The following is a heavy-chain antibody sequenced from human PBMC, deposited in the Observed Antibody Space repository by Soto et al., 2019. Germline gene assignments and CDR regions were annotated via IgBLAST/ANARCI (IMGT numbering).Heavy chain of an antibody. CDR3: ARMSLRYFDWLSSGYYYGMDV. V-gene: IGHV4-61*08. CDR2: IHYSGNI. CDR1: GGTISSGDYH. Sequence: SETLSLTCTVSGGTISSGDYHWSWIRQPPGKGLEWIGYIHYSGNINYNPSLKSRVTISVDTSKNQFSLKLSSVTAADTAVYYCARMSLRYFDWLSSGYYYGMDVWGQGTTVTVSS. D-gene: IGHD3-9*01. J-gene: IGHJ6*02.